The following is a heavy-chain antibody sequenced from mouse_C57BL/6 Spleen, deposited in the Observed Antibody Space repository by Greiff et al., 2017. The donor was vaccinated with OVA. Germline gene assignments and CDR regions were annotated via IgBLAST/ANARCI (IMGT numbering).Heavy chain of an antibody. J-gene: IGHJ2*01. CDR1: GYTFTDYY. CDR3: ARTEEDGYY. V-gene: IGHV1-26*01. CDR2: INPNNGGT. Sequence: VQLQQSGPELVKPGASVKISCKASGYTFTDYYMNWVKQSHGKSLEWIGDINPNNGGTSYNQKFKGKATLTVDKSSSTAYMELRSLTSEDSAVYYCARTEEDGYYWGQGTTLTVSS. D-gene: IGHD2-3*01.